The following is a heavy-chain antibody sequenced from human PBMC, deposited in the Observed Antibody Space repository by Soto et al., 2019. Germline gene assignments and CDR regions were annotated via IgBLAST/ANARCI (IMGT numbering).Heavy chain of an antibody. CDR3: ARRGSAVAPYYFDY. V-gene: IGHV4-39*01. CDR1: GGSISSSSYY. J-gene: IGHJ4*02. D-gene: IGHD6-19*01. Sequence: SETLSLTCTVSGGSISSSSYYWGWIRQPPGKGLEWIGSIYYSGSTYYNPSLKSRVTISVDTSKNQFSLKLSSVTAADTAVYYCARRGSAVAPYYFDYWGQGTLVTVSS. CDR2: IYYSGST.